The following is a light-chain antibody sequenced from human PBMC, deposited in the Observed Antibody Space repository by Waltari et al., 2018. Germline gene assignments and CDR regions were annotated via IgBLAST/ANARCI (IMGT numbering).Light chain of an antibody. CDR1: QVVSSSY. Sequence: EIVLTQSPGTLSLSPGERATLSCMASQVVSSSYLAWYQQKPGQAPRLLIYDASSRPTGIPDRFSGSGSGTDFTLTIRRLEPEDCAVYYCQQYGSSITFGQGTKLEI. V-gene: IGKV3-20*01. J-gene: IGKJ2*01. CDR3: QQYGSSIT. CDR2: DAS.